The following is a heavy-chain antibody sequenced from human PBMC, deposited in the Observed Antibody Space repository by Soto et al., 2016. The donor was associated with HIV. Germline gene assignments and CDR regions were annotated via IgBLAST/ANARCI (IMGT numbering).Heavy chain of an antibody. Sequence: QLQLQESGPGLVKPSETLSLTCTVSGGSISSSSYYWGWIRQPPGKGLEWIGSIYYSGSTYYNPSLKSRVTISVDTSKNQFSLKLSSVTAADTAVYYXARRDYYGSGSYEYFQHWGQGTLVTVS. V-gene: IGHV4-39*01. CDR3: ARRDYYGSGSYEYFQH. D-gene: IGHD3-10*01. J-gene: IGHJ1*01. CDR2: IYYSGST. CDR1: GGSISSSSYY.